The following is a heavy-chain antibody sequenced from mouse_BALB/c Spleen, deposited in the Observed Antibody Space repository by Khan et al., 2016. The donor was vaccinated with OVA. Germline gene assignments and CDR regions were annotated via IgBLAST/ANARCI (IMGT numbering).Heavy chain of an antibody. Sequence: QVQLQQSGPGLVAPSQSLSITCTVSGFSLTSYGVHWVRQPPGKGLEWLGVIWAGGSTNYNSDLMSRLSISKDNSKSQVFLKMNSRQTDDTAMYYCARLEDIWGQGTTLTVSS. D-gene: IGHD1-3*01. V-gene: IGHV2-9*02. J-gene: IGHJ2*01. CDR1: GFSLTSYG. CDR3: ARLEDI. CDR2: IWAGGST.